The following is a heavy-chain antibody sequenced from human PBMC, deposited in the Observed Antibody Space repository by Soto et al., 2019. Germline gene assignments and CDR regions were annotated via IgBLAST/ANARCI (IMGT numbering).Heavy chain of an antibody. V-gene: IGHV5-10-1*01. D-gene: IGHD2-2*03. Sequence: PGESLRLPCAVSRYSFTSYWISWIRPVTGKGLEWMGRIDPSDPYTNYSPSFQGHVTISADKSISTAYLQWSSLKASDTAMYYCARHNWVLYEGMDVWGQGTTVTVSS. CDR3: ARHNWVLYEGMDV. CDR2: IDPSDPYT. CDR1: RYSFTSYW. J-gene: IGHJ6*02.